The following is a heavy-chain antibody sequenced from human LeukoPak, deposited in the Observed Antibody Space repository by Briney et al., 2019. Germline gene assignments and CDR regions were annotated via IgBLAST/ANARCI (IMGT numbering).Heavy chain of an antibody. CDR2: ISGSGGST. CDR1: GFTFSSYG. D-gene: IGHD5-24*01. J-gene: IGHJ4*02. CDR3: AKDIGRQLNHYDYVEMATGLADY. V-gene: IGHV3-23*01. Sequence: GGTLRLSCAASGFTFSSYGMSWVRQAPGKGLEWVSAISGSGGSTYYADSVKGRFTISRDNSKNTLYLQMNSLRAEDTALYYCAKDIGRQLNHYDYVEMATGLADYWGQGTLVTVSS.